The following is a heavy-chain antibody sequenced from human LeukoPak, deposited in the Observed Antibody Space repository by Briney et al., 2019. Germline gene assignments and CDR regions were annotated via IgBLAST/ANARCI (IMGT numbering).Heavy chain of an antibody. Sequence: GGSLRLSCAASGFTFSDYYMSWIRQAPGKGLEWVSYISSSGSTIYYADSVKGRFTISRDNAKNSLYLQMNSLRAEDTAVYYCASNYDSSGYRINYFDYWGQGTLVTVSS. CDR2: ISSSGSTI. V-gene: IGHV3-11*04. D-gene: IGHD3-22*01. CDR1: GFTFSDYY. CDR3: ASNYDSSGYRINYFDY. J-gene: IGHJ4*02.